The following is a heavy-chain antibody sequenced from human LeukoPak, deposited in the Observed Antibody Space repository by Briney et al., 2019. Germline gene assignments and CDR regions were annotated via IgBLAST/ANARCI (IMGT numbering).Heavy chain of an antibody. CDR2: IYYSGST. Sequence: SETLSLNCTVSGGSISSHYWSWIRQPPGKGLEWIGYIYYSGSTNYNPSLKSRVTISVDTSKNQFSLKLSSVTAADTAVYYCARSVVGDGAFDYWGQGTLVTVSS. CDR3: ARSVVGDGAFDY. CDR1: GGSISSHY. J-gene: IGHJ4*02. D-gene: IGHD2-15*01. V-gene: IGHV4-59*11.